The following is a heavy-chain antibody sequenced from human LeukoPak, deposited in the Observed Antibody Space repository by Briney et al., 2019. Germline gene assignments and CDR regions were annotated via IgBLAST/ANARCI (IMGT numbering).Heavy chain of an antibody. CDR1: GFTFSSYA. CDR2: FSGSGGST. D-gene: IGHD3-9*01. V-gene: IGHV3-23*01. Sequence: GGSLRLSCAASGFTFSSYAMSWVRQAPGKGLEWVSTFSGSGGSTHYADSVKGRFTISRDNSKNTLYLQMNSLRAEDTAVYYCAKEYDILTGYYAFDIWGQGTMVTVSS. J-gene: IGHJ3*02. CDR3: AKEYDILTGYYAFDI.